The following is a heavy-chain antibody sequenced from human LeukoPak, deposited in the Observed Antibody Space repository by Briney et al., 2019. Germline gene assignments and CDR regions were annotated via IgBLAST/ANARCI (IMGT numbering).Heavy chain of an antibody. V-gene: IGHV3-66*02. J-gene: IGHJ4*02. Sequence: GGSLRLSCAASGFTVSSNYMSWVRQAPGKGLEWVSVIYGGGSTYYAASVKGRFTISRDNSKNTLYLKMNSLRAEDTAVYYCARDFGDYWGQGTLVTVSS. CDR2: IYGGGST. D-gene: IGHD3-10*01. CDR1: GFTVSSNY. CDR3: ARDFGDY.